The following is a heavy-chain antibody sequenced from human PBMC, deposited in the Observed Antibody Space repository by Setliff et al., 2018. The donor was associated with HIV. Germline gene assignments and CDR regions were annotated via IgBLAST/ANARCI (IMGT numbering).Heavy chain of an antibody. CDR1: GASISSGSYF. J-gene: IGHJ6*03. CDR3: ARGVIDNAYDYREIFYYNYMDV. V-gene: IGHV4-61*09. Sequence: PSETLSLTCTVSGASISSGSYFWGWFRQPAGKGLEWIGHISTSGSTNYNPSLKSRVTISVDTPKKPFSLKLTSVTAADTAVDFCARGVIDNAYDYREIFYYNYMDVWGKGTTVTVSS. D-gene: IGHD5-12*01. CDR2: ISTSGST.